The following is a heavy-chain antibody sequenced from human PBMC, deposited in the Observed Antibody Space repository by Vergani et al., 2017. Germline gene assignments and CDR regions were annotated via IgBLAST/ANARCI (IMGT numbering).Heavy chain of an antibody. Sequence: QVQLVQSGAEVKKPGASVKVSCKASGYTFTGYYMHWVRQAPGQGLEWMGWIIPIFGTANYAQKFQGRVTITADESTSTAYMELSSLRSEDTAVYYCARGKGLLEDIVVVPAAITPGDYYYYMDVWGKGTTVTVSS. CDR3: ARGKGLLEDIVVVPAAITPGDYYYYMDV. J-gene: IGHJ6*03. CDR2: IIPIFGTA. CDR1: GYTFTGYY. D-gene: IGHD2-2*02. V-gene: IGHV1-69*01.